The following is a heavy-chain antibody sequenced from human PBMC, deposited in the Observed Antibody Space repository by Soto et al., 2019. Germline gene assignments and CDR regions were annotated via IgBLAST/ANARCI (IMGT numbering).Heavy chain of an antibody. Sequence: ASVKVSCKTSGYNFMTYPIHWLRQAPGQRPEWMGWIRPDNGDTKYSEKLQGRVTMTRDTSATTVYMELSGLISEDTAVYFCAKEGGPWGQGTQVTVSS. J-gene: IGHJ5*02. D-gene: IGHD3-16*01. CDR2: IRPDNGDT. CDR1: GYNFMTYP. V-gene: IGHV1-3*01. CDR3: AKEGGP.